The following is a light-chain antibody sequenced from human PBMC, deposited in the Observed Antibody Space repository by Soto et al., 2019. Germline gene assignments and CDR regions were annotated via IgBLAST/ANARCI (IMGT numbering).Light chain of an antibody. J-gene: IGKJ1*01. Sequence: DIQMTQSPSTLSASVGDRVTITCRASQSTSTWLAWYQQRPGKTPKLLISEASKLESGVPSRFSGSGSGTEFTLTISSLQPDDFATYYCQQYITYPYAVGQGPKVEIK. CDR3: QQYITYPYA. CDR2: EAS. V-gene: IGKV1-5*03. CDR1: QSTSTW.